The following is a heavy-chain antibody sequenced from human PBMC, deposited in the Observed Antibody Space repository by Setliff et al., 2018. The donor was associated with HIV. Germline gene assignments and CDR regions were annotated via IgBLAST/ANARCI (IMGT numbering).Heavy chain of an antibody. CDR3: VRDNSYYYGSGGHHFYGVDV. Sequence: PSETLSLTCTVSGGSISSSSYYWGWVRQPPGKGLEYIGNIYQSGTTYYNSSLGSRVTMSLDTSKNQFSLKLDFVTAADTAVYYCVRDNSYYYGSGGHHFYGVDVWGQGATVTVSS. D-gene: IGHD3-10*01. V-gene: IGHV4-39*07. CDR2: IYQSGTT. CDR1: GGSISSSSYY. J-gene: IGHJ6*02.